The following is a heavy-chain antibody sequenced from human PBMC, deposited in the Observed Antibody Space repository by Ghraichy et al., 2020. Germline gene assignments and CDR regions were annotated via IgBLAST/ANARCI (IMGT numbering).Heavy chain of an antibody. CDR3: ARGVVPGPFFDY. V-gene: IGHV4-34*01. J-gene: IGHJ4*02. Sequence: SETLSLTCAVYGGSFSGYYWSWIRQPHGKGLEWIGEINHSGSTNYNPSLKSRVTISVDTSKNQFSLKLSSVTAADTAVYYCARGVVPGPFFDYWGQGTLVTVSS. CDR1: GGSFSGYY. CDR2: INHSGST. D-gene: IGHD2-2*01.